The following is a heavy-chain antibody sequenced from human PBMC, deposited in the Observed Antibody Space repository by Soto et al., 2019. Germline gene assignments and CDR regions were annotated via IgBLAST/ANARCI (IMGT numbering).Heavy chain of an antibody. Sequence: EVQLVESGGGLVQPGRSLRLSCAASGFTFDDYAMHWVRQAPGKGLEWVSGISWNSGSIGYADSVKGRFTISRVNAKNSLYLQMNSLRAEDTALYYCANDRVPSRHDAFDIWGQGTMVTVSS. CDR1: GFTFDDYA. V-gene: IGHV3-9*01. D-gene: IGHD7-27*01. CDR2: ISWNSGSI. J-gene: IGHJ3*02. CDR3: ANDRVPSRHDAFDI.